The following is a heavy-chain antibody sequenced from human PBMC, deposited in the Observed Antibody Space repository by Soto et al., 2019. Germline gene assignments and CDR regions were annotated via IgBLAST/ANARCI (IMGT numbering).Heavy chain of an antibody. Sequence: QVQLQESGPGLVKPSETLSLTCTVSGGPSSTYYWSWIRQPPGKGLEWIGYIHYSGSTNYNPSLKSRVTISLNTSKNQFSLKLTSVTAADASVYYCATFPEGSDSWENWFDSWGQGILVTVSS. CDR2: IHYSGST. CDR3: ATFPEGSDSWENWFDS. CDR1: GGPSSTYY. J-gene: IGHJ5*01. V-gene: IGHV4-59*01. D-gene: IGHD6-13*01.